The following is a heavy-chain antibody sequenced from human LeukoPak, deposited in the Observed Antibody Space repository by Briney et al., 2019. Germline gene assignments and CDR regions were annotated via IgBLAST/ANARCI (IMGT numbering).Heavy chain of an antibody. CDR3: ARDLGTDQQLIFFDY. J-gene: IGHJ4*02. V-gene: IGHV1-18*04. Sequence: ASVKVSCKASGYTFTSFGISWVRQAPGQGLEWMGWISAYNGNTNYAQKLQGRVTMTTDTSTSTAYMELRSLRSDDTAVYYCARDLGTDQQLIFFDYWGQGTLVTVSP. CDR1: GYTFTSFG. CDR2: ISAYNGNT. D-gene: IGHD6-13*01.